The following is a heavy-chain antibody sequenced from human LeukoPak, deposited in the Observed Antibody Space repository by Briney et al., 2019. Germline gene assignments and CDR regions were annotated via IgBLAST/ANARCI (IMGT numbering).Heavy chain of an antibody. CDR2: IGGSDGRT. CDR3: AKDSSSYDWGYMDV. D-gene: IGHD3-22*01. V-gene: IGHV3-23*01. J-gene: IGHJ6*03. CDR1: GFTLSTYA. Sequence: GGSLRLSCAASGFTLSTYAMSWVRQAPGKGLEWVSLIGGSDGRTRYADSVKGRFTISRDDSKNTLYLEMNSLRAEDTAVYYCAKDSSSYDWGYMDVWGKGTTVTISS.